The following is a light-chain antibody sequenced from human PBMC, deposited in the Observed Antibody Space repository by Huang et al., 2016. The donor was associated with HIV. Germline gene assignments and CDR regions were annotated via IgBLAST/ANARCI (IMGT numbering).Light chain of an antibody. CDR3: QNYNSGPALT. J-gene: IGKJ4*01. Sequence: DIQMTQSPSSLSASVGDRVAISCRASQGIANFLAWYQQRPGKVPALLIYAASTLQSGVPSRFSGNGSGTDFTLTISGLQPEDVATYYCQNYNSGPALTFGGGTKVQIK. CDR1: QGIANF. V-gene: IGKV1-27*01. CDR2: AAS.